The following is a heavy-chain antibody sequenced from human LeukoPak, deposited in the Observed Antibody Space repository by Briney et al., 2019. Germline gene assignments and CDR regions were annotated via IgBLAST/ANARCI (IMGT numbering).Heavy chain of an antibody. Sequence: ASGKLSCTAAGYTFTGYYMEGVRQAPGPGIEWMGWIDPNSGGTNYAQKFQGTVTMTRDTSISTAYMELSRLRSDDTAVFYCARDRKVVGARGGMDVWGQGTTVTVSS. CDR1: GYTFTGYY. J-gene: IGHJ6*02. CDR2: IDPNSGGT. V-gene: IGHV1-2*02. D-gene: IGHD1-26*01. CDR3: ARDRKVVGARGGMDV.